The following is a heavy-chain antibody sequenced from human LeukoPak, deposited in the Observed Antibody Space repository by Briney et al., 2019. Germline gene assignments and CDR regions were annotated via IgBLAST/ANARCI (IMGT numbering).Heavy chain of an antibody. V-gene: IGHV4-59*12. Sequence: SETLSLTCTVSGGSISGYYWSWIRQPPGKGLEWIGYIYYSGSTNYNPSLKSRVTISADMSKNQFSLKVSSVTAADTAEYYCARAPGYSSGWSDYWGQGTLVTVSS. CDR1: GGSISGYY. D-gene: IGHD6-19*01. CDR3: ARAPGYSSGWSDY. CDR2: IYYSGST. J-gene: IGHJ4*02.